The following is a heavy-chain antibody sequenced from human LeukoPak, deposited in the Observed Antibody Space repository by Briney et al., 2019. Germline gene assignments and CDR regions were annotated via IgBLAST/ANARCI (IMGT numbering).Heavy chain of an antibody. Sequence: ASVKVSCKASGDTFSSYSFIWVRQAPGQGLEWMGRINPILGLANYAQNFQVRLTITADTSTNTASMELSSLTSEDTGVYYCARPVSSGWYYFDYWGQGTLVTVSS. CDR1: GDTFSSYS. J-gene: IGHJ4*02. CDR3: ARPVSSGWYYFDY. D-gene: IGHD6-19*01. V-gene: IGHV1-69*02. CDR2: INPILGLA.